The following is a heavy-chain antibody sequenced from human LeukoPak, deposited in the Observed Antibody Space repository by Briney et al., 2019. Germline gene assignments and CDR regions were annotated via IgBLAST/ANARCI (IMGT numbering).Heavy chain of an antibody. V-gene: IGHV4-4*07. J-gene: IGHJ4*02. D-gene: IGHD6-13*01. CDR1: GDSISSYF. CDR2: IYTSGTS. Sequence: SETLSLTCTVSGDSISSYFWTWIRQPAGKGLEWIGRIYTSGTSNYNPSLKSRVTISVDTSKNQFSLKLSSVTAADTAVYYCARGVYIAAAQYGYWGQGTLVTVSS. CDR3: ARGVYIAAAQYGY.